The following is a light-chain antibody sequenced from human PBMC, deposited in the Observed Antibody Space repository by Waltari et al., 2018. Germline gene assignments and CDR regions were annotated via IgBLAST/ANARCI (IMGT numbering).Light chain of an antibody. V-gene: IGKV3-11*01. CDR1: QSITNY. J-gene: IGKJ2*01. CDR3: QQRSNWPPFT. Sequence: PGERATLSCRASQSITNYLAWYQHKPGQAPRLLIYDASKRATGIPARFSGSGSGKDFTLTISGLDPEDFAVYYCQQRSNWPPFTFGQGTKLELK. CDR2: DAS.